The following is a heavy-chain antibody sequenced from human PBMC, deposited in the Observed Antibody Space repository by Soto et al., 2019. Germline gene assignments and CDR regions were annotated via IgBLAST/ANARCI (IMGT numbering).Heavy chain of an antibody. Sequence: GGSLRLSCAASGFRFSAYAMHWVRQAPGKGLEWVAVISYEGSNRFYADSVKGRFTVSRDNSKNMVYLQMNSLRGEDTAVFYCAKDYGYYNFNYGMDVWGQGTTVTVSS. V-gene: IGHV3-30*18. D-gene: IGHD1-26*01. CDR3: AKDYGYYNFNYGMDV. J-gene: IGHJ6*02. CDR2: ISYEGSNR. CDR1: GFRFSAYA.